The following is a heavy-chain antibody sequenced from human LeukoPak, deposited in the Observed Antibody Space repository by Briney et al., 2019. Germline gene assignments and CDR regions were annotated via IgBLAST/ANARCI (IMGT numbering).Heavy chain of an antibody. CDR1: GFTFSNAW. J-gene: IGHJ6*02. Sequence: RAGGSLRLSCATSGFTFSNAWMNWARQAPGKGLEWVASINHNGNVNYYVDSVKGRFTISRDNAKNSLYLQMSNLRAEDTAVYFCARGGGLDVWGQGATVTVSS. V-gene: IGHV3-7*03. CDR3: ARGGGLDV. D-gene: IGHD3-16*01. CDR2: INHNGNVN.